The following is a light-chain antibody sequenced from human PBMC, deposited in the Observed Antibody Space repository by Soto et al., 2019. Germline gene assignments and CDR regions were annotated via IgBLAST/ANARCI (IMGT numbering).Light chain of an antibody. CDR2: AAS. CDR3: QQLKRYPLS. J-gene: IGKJ4*01. V-gene: IGKV1-9*01. CDR1: QGISSY. Sequence: IQLTQSPSSLSASVGDRVTITCRASQGISSYLAWYQQKPGKVPKLLISAASTLQSGVPSRFSGSGSGTDFTLTISSLQTEDFATYYCQQLKRYPLSFGGGTKVDIK.